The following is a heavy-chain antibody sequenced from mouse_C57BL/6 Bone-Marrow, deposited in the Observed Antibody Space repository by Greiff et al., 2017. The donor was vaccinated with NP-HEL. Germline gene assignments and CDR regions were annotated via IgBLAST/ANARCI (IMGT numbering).Heavy chain of an antibody. Sequence: EVKLVESGGGLVQPGGSLSLSCAASGFTFTDYYMSWVRQPPGKALEWLGFIRNKANGYTTEYSASVKGRFTISRDNSQSILYLQMNALRAEDSATYYCARFTGTGWYFDVWGTGTTVTVSS. CDR2: IRNKANGYTT. CDR1: GFTFTDYY. CDR3: ARFTGTGWYFDV. V-gene: IGHV7-3*01. J-gene: IGHJ1*03. D-gene: IGHD4-1*01.